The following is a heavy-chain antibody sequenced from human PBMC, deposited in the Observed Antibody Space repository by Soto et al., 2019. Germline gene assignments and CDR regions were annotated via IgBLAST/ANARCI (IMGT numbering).Heavy chain of an antibody. D-gene: IGHD6-19*01. CDR1: GYTFTSYG. V-gene: IGHV1-18*01. Sequence: QVQLVQSGAEVKKPGASVKVSCKASGYTFTSYGISWVRQAPGQGLEWMGWISAYNGNTNYAQKLQGRVTMTTDTTTSTAYMELRSLRSYDTAVYYCARDPGSGRPSPVGGMDVWGQGTTVTVS. CDR2: ISAYNGNT. J-gene: IGHJ6*02. CDR3: ARDPGSGRPSPVGGMDV.